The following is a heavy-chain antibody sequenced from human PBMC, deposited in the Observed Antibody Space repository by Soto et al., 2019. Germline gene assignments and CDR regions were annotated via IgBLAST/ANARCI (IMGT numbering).Heavy chain of an antibody. CDR1: GYTFTGYY. CDR3: ARGSQYYDILTGYYYGPGY. Sequence: ASVKVSCKASGYTFTGYYMHWVRQAPGQGLEWMGWINPNSGGTNYAQKFQGWVTMTRDTSISTAYMELSRLRSDDTAVYYCARGSQYYDILTGYYYGPGYWGQG. V-gene: IGHV1-2*04. D-gene: IGHD3-9*01. J-gene: IGHJ4*02. CDR2: INPNSGGT.